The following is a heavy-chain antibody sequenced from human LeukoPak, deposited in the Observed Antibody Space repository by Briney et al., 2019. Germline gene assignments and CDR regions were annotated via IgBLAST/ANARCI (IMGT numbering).Heavy chain of an antibody. V-gene: IGHV1-18*01. J-gene: IGHJ4*02. D-gene: IGHD3-10*01. Sequence: ASVEVSCKASGYTFTSYGISWVRQAPGQGLEWMGWISAYNGNTNYAQKLQGRVTMTTDTSTSTAYMELRSLRSDDTAVYYCARVAALLWFGELLSHYYFDYWGQGTLVTVSS. CDR3: ARVAALLWFGELLSHYYFDY. CDR2: ISAYNGNT. CDR1: GYTFTSYG.